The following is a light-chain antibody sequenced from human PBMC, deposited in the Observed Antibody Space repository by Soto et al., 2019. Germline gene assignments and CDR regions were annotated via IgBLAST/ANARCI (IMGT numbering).Light chain of an antibody. CDR2: AAS. CDR3: QQVNSHPRT. J-gene: IGKJ4*01. CDR1: QGISSY. Sequence: DIQLTQSPSFLSASVGDRVTITCRARQGISSYLAWYQQKPGKAPKLLIYAASTLQSGVPSRFSGSGSGTEFTLTISSLQPEDFATYYCQQVNSHPRTFGGGTKVEIQ. V-gene: IGKV1-9*01.